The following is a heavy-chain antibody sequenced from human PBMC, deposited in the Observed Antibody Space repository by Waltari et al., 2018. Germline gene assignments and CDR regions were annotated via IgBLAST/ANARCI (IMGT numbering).Heavy chain of an antibody. CDR2: IFFGGGDT. CDR3: AKDAFGNTYLDH. D-gene: IGHD3-10*01. CDR1: GFSLGSFG. Sequence: QVQLVESGGGVVQPGMSLRLSCAASGFSLGSFGMHWVRQDPGKGLELVALIFFGGGDTFYADSVRGRFTISRDNSKNTLYLDINSLRLDDTAIYYCAKDAFGNTYLDHWGQGTLVTVSS. V-gene: IGHV3-30*19. J-gene: IGHJ4*02.